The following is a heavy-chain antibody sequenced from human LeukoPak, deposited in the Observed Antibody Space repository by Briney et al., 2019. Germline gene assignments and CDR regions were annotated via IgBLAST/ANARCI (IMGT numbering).Heavy chain of an antibody. D-gene: IGHD6-25*01. CDR2: IVVGSGNT. Sequence: GTSVKVSCKASGFTFTSSAVQWVRQARGQRLEWIGWIVVGSGNTNYAQKFQERVTITRDMSTSTAYMELSSLRSEDTAVYYCARERPAAASAFEIWGQGTRVTVSS. CDR1: GFTFTSSA. V-gene: IGHV1-58*01. CDR3: ARERPAAASAFEI. J-gene: IGHJ3*02.